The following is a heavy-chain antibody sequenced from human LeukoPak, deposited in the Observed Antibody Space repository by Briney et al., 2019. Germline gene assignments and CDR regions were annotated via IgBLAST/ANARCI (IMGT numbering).Heavy chain of an antibody. J-gene: IGHJ5*02. CDR3: ARESNGNWFEP. CDR2: IYYSGST. CDR1: GGSISSYY. D-gene: IGHD1-1*01. V-gene: IGHV4-59*01. Sequence: SETLSLTCTVSGGSISSYYWNWIRQPPGKGLEWIGYIYYSGSTNYNPSLKSRVTISIDTSKNQFSLKLSSVTAADTAVYYCARESNGNWFEPWGQGTQVTVSS.